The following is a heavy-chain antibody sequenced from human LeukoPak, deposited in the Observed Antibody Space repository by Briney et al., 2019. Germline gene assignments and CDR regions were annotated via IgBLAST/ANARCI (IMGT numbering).Heavy chain of an antibody. D-gene: IGHD5-24*01. V-gene: IGHV4-34*01. CDR1: GGSFSGYY. CDR3: ARQDRRHGYNYPYFDY. Sequence: PSETLSLTCAVYGGSFSGYYWSWIRQPPGKGLEWIGEINHSGSTNYNPSLKSRVTISVDTSKNQFSLKLSSVTAADTAVYYCARQDRRHGYNYPYFDYWGQGTLVTVSS. J-gene: IGHJ4*02. CDR2: INHSGST.